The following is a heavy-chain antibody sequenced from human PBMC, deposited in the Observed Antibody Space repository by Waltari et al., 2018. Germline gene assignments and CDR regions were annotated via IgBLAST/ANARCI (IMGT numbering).Heavy chain of an antibody. V-gene: IGHV3-53*01. CDR2: IYSGGST. CDR3: ASGRSSWYSTFDY. D-gene: IGHD6-13*01. CDR1: GFTVSSNY. Sequence: EVQLVESGGGLIQPGGSLRLSCAASGFTVSSNYMSWVRQAPGKGLEWVSGIYSGGSTYYADSGKGRFTIARDNSKNTLYLQMNSLRAEDTAVYYCASGRSSWYSTFDYWGQGTLVTVSS. J-gene: IGHJ4*02.